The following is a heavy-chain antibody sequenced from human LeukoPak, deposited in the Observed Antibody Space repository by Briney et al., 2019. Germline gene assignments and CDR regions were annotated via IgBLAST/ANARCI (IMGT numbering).Heavy chain of an antibody. CDR2: INEAGSER. J-gene: IGHJ4*02. D-gene: IGHD6-13*01. V-gene: IGHV3-7*03. Sequence: PGGSLRLSCAASGFTFSSYWMSWVCQAPGKGLEWVANINEAGSERYYVDSVKGRFTISRDNAKNSLYLQMNSLRAEDTAVYYCARGRSSSWYSDYWGQGTLVTVSS. CDR3: ARGRSSSWYSDY. CDR1: GFTFSSYW.